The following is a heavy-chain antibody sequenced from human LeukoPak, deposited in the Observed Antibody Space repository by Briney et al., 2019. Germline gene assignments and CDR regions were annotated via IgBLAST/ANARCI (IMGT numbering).Heavy chain of an antibody. V-gene: IGHV4-59*08. CDR1: GGSISSYY. CDR2: IHYRGCT. Sequence: PSETLSLTCTVSGGSISSYYWSWIRQPPGKGLEWIGNIHYRGCTNYTPSFKSRVTMSVDTSKTQFSLRLTSVTAADTAMYFCARLKLHYYGSGSYAFDVWGQGKMVAVSS. J-gene: IGHJ3*01. CDR3: ARLKLHYYGSGSYAFDV. D-gene: IGHD3-10*01.